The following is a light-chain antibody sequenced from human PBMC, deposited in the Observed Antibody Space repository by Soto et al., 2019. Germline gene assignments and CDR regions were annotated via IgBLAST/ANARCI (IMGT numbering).Light chain of an antibody. V-gene: IGLV1-40*01. CDR3: QSYASSMSDSV. CDR1: SSNIGAGYD. CDR2: GNS. Sequence: QSVLTQSPSVSASPGPRVTLSCTGSSSNIGAGYDVHWYQPHPGTAHKLLINGNSNRPTGVPDPFSGSKSGTSAARAITGLKAEDEAEYYCQSYASSMSDSVFGGGTKLTVL. J-gene: IGLJ2*01.